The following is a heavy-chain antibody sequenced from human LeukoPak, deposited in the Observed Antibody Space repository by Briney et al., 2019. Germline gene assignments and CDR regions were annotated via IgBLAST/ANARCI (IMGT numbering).Heavy chain of an antibody. Sequence: GGSLRLSCAASGFTFSSYGMHWVRQAPGKGLEWVAVIWYDGSNKYYADSVKGRFTISRDNSKNTLYPQMNSLRAEDTAVCYCARETQYSSGWYPPDYWGQGTLVTVSS. CDR1: GFTFSSYG. CDR2: IWYDGSNK. J-gene: IGHJ4*02. V-gene: IGHV3-33*01. D-gene: IGHD6-19*01. CDR3: ARETQYSSGWYPPDY.